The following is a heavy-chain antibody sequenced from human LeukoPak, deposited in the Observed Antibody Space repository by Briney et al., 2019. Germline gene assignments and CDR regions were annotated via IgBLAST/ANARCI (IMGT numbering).Heavy chain of an antibody. Sequence: GGSLRLSCAASGFTFDNSWMNCVRQAPGKGLEWVASINPDDSAKYYVDSVRGRFTISRDNAKNSLYLQMSSLRAEDTAVYYCARDRAYSSFDYWGQGTLVTVSS. D-gene: IGHD5-18*01. V-gene: IGHV3-7*01. CDR1: GFTFDNSW. CDR2: INPDDSAK. CDR3: ARDRAYSSFDY. J-gene: IGHJ4*02.